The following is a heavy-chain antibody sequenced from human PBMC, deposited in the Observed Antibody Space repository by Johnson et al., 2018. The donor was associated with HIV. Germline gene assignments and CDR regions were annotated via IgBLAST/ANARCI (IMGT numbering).Heavy chain of an antibody. D-gene: IGHD3-9*01. CDR1: GFTFSSYW. V-gene: IGHV3-74*01. Sequence: VQLVESGGGLVQPGGSLRLSCAASGFTFSSYWMHWVRQAPGKGLVWVSRINSDGSSTSYADSVKGRFTISRDNAKNTPYLQMNSLRAEDTAVYYCAKTIARNAVDIWGQGTMVTVSS. CDR2: INSDGSST. CDR3: AKTIARNAVDI. J-gene: IGHJ3*02.